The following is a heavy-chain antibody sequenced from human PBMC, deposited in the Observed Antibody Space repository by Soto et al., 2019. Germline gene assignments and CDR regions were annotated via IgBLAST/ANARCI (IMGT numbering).Heavy chain of an antibody. CDR3: ARDRFPTDWFDP. D-gene: IGHD4-17*01. V-gene: IGHV1-18*01. CDR2: ISAYNGNT. Sequence: ASVKVSCKASGYTFTSYGISWVRQAPGQGLEWMGWISAYNGNTNYAQKLQGRVTMTTDTSTSTAYMELSSLRSEDTAVYYCARDRFPTDWFDPWGQGTLVTVSS. J-gene: IGHJ5*02. CDR1: GYTFTSYG.